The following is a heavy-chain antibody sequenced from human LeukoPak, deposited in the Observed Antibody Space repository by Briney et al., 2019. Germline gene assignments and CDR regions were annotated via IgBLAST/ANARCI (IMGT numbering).Heavy chain of an antibody. CDR2: ISGTGGST. Sequence: GGSLRLSCAASGFTFSSYAMSWVRQAPGKGLEWVSAISGTGGSTYYADSVKGRFTISRDNSKNTLYLQMNSLRAEDTAVYYCATPFKRGSYLLGYYCYYGMDVWGQGTTVTVSS. D-gene: IGHD1-26*01. CDR3: ATPFKRGSYLLGYYCYYGMDV. V-gene: IGHV3-23*01. CDR1: GFTFSSYA. J-gene: IGHJ6*02.